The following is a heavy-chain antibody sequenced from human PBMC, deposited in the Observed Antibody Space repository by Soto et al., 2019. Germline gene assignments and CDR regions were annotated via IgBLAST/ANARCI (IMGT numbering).Heavy chain of an antibody. V-gene: IGHV3-23*01. J-gene: IGHJ6*02. CDR2: ISGSGGST. CDR1: GFTFSSYA. Sequence: GGSLRLSCAASGFTFSSYAMSWFRQAPGKGLEWVSAISGSGGSTYYADSVKGRFTISRDNSKNTLYLQMNGLRAEDTAVYYCAKRYYDFWSGPLAVGFMDVWGQGTTVTVSS. CDR3: AKRYYDFWSGPLAVGFMDV. D-gene: IGHD3-3*01.